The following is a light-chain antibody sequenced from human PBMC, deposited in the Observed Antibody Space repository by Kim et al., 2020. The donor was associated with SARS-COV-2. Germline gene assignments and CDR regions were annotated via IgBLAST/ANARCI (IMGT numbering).Light chain of an antibody. CDR2: AAS. CDR1: QVISTW. Sequence: ASVGDRVTITCRASQVISTWLAWYQQKPDKAPKSLIYAASSLHSGVPSRFSGSGSGTDFTLTINGLQPEDFGIYYCQHYNNYPVTFGQGTRLEIK. V-gene: IGKV1D-16*01. J-gene: IGKJ5*01. CDR3: QHYNNYPVT.